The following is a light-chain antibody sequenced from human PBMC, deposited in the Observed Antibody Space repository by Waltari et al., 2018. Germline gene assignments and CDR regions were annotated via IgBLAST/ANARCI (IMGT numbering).Light chain of an antibody. V-gene: IGLV2-14*01. Sequence: QSALTQPASVSGSRGQSITISCTGTSSDVGSYNYFSWYQQHPGKAPKLTIYDVSKRPSVVSSRFSGSKSGNTASLTISGLQAEDEADYYCTSYTSSNTYVVGTGTKVTVL. CDR1: SSDVGSYNY. CDR2: DVS. J-gene: IGLJ1*01. CDR3: TSYTSSNTYV.